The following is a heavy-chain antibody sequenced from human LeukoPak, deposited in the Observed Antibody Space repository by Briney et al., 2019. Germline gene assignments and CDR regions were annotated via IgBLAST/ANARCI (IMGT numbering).Heavy chain of an antibody. Sequence: SETLSLTCTVSGYSISSGYSWGWIRQPPGKGLEWIGSIYHSGSTYYSPSLRSRVTISLDTSRNQFSLKLNSVTAADTAVYYCAKSNGYGLVDIWGQGIMVTVS. CDR1: GYSISSGYS. D-gene: IGHD3-10*01. CDR2: IYHSGST. V-gene: IGHV4-38-2*02. CDR3: AKSNGYGLVDI. J-gene: IGHJ3*02.